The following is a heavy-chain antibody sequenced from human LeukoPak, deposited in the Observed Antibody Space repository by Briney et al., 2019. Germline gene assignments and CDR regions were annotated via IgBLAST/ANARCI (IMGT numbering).Heavy chain of an antibody. CDR1: GASLSSYY. V-gene: IGHV4-4*07. CDR3: ARETLAVARFGP. D-gene: IGHD6-19*01. CDR2: IYTSGST. Sequence: SETLSLTCTVSGASLSSYYLSWIRQPAGKGLEWIGRIYTSGSTSYNPSLKSRVTMSVDTSKNQFSLKPSSVTAADTAVYYCARETLAVARFGPWGQGTLVTVSS. J-gene: IGHJ5*02.